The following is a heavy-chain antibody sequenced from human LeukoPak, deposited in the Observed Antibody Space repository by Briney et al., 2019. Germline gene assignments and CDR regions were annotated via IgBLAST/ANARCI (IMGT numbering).Heavy chain of an antibody. CDR3: AKDLNTNSKNPFTGYYYYYYMDV. D-gene: IGHD4-23*01. CDR1: GFTFSSYS. CDR2: ISSSSSTI. V-gene: IGHV3-48*01. J-gene: IGHJ6*03. Sequence: GGSLRLSCAASGFTFSSYSMNWVRQAPGKGLEWVSYISSSSSTIYYADSVKGRFTISRDNAKNTLYLQMNSLRAEDTAVYYCAKDLNTNSKNPFTGYYYYYYMDVWGKGTTVTVSS.